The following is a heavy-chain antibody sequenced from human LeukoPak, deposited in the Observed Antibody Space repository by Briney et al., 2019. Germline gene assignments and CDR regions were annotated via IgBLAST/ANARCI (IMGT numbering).Heavy chain of an antibody. CDR1: GFTFSSYA. CDR3: AKGEGRYEAEYFQH. J-gene: IGHJ1*01. V-gene: IGHV3-23*01. Sequence: GGSLRLSCAASGFTFSSYAMSWVRQAPGKGLEWVSAISGGGGSTYYADSVKGRFTISRDNSKTTLYLQMNSLRAEDTAVYYCAKGEGRYEAEYFQHWGQGTLVTVSS. CDR2: ISGGGGST. D-gene: IGHD1-14*01.